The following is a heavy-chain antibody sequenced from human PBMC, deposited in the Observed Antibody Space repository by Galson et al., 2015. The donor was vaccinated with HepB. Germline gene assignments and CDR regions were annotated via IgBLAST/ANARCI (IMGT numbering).Heavy chain of an antibody. CDR2: IWYDGSNQ. D-gene: IGHD3-10*01. V-gene: IGHV3-33*01. J-gene: IGHJ3*02. CDR1: GFTFNDYG. Sequence: SLRLSCAASGFTFNDYGMHWVRQAPGKGLEWVGVIWYDGSNQYYGDSVKGRFTISRDNSKNTLSLQISSLRAVDTGVYYCARGAHYFGSGHDAFDIWGQGTMVTVSS. CDR3: ARGAHYFGSGHDAFDI.